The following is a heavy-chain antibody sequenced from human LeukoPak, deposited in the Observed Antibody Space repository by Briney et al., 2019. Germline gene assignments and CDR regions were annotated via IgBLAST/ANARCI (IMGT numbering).Heavy chain of an antibody. CDR2: ISGSGGST. D-gene: IGHD3-10*01. CDR3: AKDGMVRGVIITTGYYFDY. V-gene: IGHV3-23*01. J-gene: IGHJ4*02. Sequence: PGGSLRLSCAASGFTFSTYGMSWVRQAPGKGLEWVSAISGSGGSTYYADSVKGRFTISRDNSKNTLYLQMNSLRAEDMAVYYCAKDGMVRGVIITTGYYFDYWGQGTLVTVSS. CDR1: GFTFSTYG.